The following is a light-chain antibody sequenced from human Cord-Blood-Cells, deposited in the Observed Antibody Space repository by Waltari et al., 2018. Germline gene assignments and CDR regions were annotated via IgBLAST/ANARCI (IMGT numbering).Light chain of an antibody. Sequence: QSALTQPASVSGSPGQSITISCTGTSSDVGGYNYVSWYQQHPGKAPKLMIYEVSKRPSGVSKRFSGSKSGNTASLTISGLQAEDEADYYCSSYTSSSTLFGTGTKVTVL. CDR3: SSYTSSSTL. J-gene: IGLJ1*01. CDR2: EVS. V-gene: IGLV2-14*01. CDR1: SSDVGGYNY.